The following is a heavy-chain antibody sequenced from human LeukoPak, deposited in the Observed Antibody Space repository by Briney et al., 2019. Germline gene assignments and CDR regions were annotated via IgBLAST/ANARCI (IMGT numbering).Heavy chain of an antibody. CDR1: GYTFSNYD. Sequence: ASVKVSCKASGYTFSNYDINWVRQAPGQGFEWVGYMTPQSGNTGYAQRLQGRVTLTRDTSTATAYMEVRSLRSEDTAVYYCSRGDYWGQGTLVTISS. V-gene: IGHV1-8*01. CDR2: MTPQSGNT. CDR3: SRGDY. J-gene: IGHJ4*02.